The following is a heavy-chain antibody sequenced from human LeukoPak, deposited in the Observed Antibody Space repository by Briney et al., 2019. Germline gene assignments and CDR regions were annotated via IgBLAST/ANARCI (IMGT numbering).Heavy chain of an antibody. V-gene: IGHV4-59*01. CDR2: ISYSGTT. Sequence: PSETLSLTCTVPVGSISGYSWSWIRQPPGKGLEWIGYISYSGTTNYNPSLKSRLTFSRDTSKNQFSLRLSSVTAADTAVYYCARDWESLSGSYYVFDIWGQGTMVTVSS. J-gene: IGHJ3*02. D-gene: IGHD1-26*01. CDR3: ARDWESLSGSYYVFDI. CDR1: VGSISGYS.